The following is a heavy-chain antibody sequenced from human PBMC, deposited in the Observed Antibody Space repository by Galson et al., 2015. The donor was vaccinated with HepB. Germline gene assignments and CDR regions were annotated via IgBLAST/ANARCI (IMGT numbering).Heavy chain of an antibody. CDR3: ARQGKRGRIVVAADLDF. CDR1: GYTFTSYG. CDR2: ISAYNGNT. D-gene: IGHD1-26*01. Sequence: SVKVSCKASGYTFTSYGISWVRQAPGQGLEWMGWISAYNGNTNYAQKLQGRVTMTTDTSTSTAYMELRSLRSDDTAMYYCARQGKRGRIVVAADLDFWGQGTLVTVSS. J-gene: IGHJ4*02. V-gene: IGHV1-18*04.